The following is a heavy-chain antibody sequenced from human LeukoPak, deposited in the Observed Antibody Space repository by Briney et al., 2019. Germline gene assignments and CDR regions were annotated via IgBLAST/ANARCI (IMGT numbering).Heavy chain of an antibody. D-gene: IGHD6-19*01. J-gene: IGHJ4*02. CDR1: GGSIRNYY. Sequence: PSETLSLTCTVSGGSIRNYYWSWIRQPPGKGLEWIGYVYYSGSTDYNPSLKSRVIISVDTSKNQFSLKLSSVTAADTAVYYCARDLSSSGLGYFDYWGQGTLVTVSS. CDR2: VYYSGST. V-gene: IGHV4-59*01. CDR3: ARDLSSSGLGYFDY.